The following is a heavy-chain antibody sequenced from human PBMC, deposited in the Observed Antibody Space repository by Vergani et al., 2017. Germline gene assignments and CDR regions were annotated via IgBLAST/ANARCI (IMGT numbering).Heavy chain of an antibody. J-gene: IGHJ4*02. CDR2: ISYDGSNK. V-gene: IGHV3-30*18. CDR3: AKDPNSGSYYLGASGGPLLPTHAGDY. Sequence: QVQLVESGGGVVQPGRSLRLSCAASGFTFSSYGMHWVRQAPGKGLEWVAVISYDGSNKYYADSVKGRFTISRDNSKNTLYLQMNSLRAEDTAVYYCAKDPNSGSYYLGASGGPLLPTHAGDYWGQGTLVTVSS. CDR1: GFTFSSYG. D-gene: IGHD1-26*01.